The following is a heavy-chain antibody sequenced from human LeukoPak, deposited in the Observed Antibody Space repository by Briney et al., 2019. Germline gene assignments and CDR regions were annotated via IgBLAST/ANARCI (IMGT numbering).Heavy chain of an antibody. D-gene: IGHD6-6*01. CDR1: GGTFSSYA. CDR2: IIPIFGTA. V-gene: IGHV1-69*05. Sequence: SVKVSCKASGGTFSSYAISWVRQAPGQRLEWMGGIIPIFGTANYAQKFQGRVTITTDESTSTAYMELSSLRSEDTAVYYCASHSSSSDLNYYYYMDVWGKGTTVTVSS. J-gene: IGHJ6*03. CDR3: ASHSSSSDLNYYYYMDV.